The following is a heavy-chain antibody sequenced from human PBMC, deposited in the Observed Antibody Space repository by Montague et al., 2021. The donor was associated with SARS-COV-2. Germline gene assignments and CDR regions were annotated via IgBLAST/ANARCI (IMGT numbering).Heavy chain of an antibody. V-gene: IGHV4-39*01. Sequence: SETLSLTCTVSGGSISSSSYYWGWIRQPPGKGLEWIGSIYYSGSTYYNPSLKSRVTISVDTSKNQFSLKLSSVTAADTAVYYCARLRFWALAGKGGIDYWGQGTLVTVSS. D-gene: IGHD6-19*01. CDR1: GGSISSSSYY. CDR2: IYYSGST. J-gene: IGHJ4*02. CDR3: ARLRFWALAGKGGIDY.